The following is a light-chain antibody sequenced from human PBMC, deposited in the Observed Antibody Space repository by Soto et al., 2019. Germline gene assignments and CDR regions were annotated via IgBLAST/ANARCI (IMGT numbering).Light chain of an antibody. CDR1: QDISNF. J-gene: IGKJ5*01. CDR3: QQYDWLPT. V-gene: IGKV1-33*01. CDR2: DAS. Sequence: DIQMTQSPSSLSASVGDRVTITCQASQDISNFLNWYQQKPGKAPKLLIYDASNLETGVPSRFSGSGSGTHFTFTIDSLQPEDIATYYCQQYDWLPTFGQGTRLEIK.